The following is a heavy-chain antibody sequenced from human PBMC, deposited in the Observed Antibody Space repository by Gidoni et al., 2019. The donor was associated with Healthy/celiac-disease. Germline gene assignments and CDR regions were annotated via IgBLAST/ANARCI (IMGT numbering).Heavy chain of an antibody. Sequence: VQLLESGGGVVQTGRSLRLSLAPSGFTLRISTMHWGRQAPGNGLEWVAVISYDGSNKYYADSVKGRFTISRDNSKNTLYLQMNSLKTEDTAVYYCARDARRSDCSSTSCYSAASDYWGQGTLVTVSS. D-gene: IGHD2-2*01. CDR3: ARDARRSDCSSTSCYSAASDY. J-gene: IGHJ4*02. CDR2: ISYDGSNK. V-gene: IGHV3-30*01. CDR1: GFTLRIST.